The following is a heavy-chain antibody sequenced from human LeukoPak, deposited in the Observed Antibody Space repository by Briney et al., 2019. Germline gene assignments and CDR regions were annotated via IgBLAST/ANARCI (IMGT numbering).Heavy chain of an antibody. CDR1: GGSISNGDYY. D-gene: IGHD3-10*01. CDR3: ARDPVYGSGTF. J-gene: IGHJ4*02. V-gene: IGHV4-30-4*01. Sequence: SQTLSLTCTVAGGSISNGDYYWSWIRQPPGKGLEWIGYIYYSGTTYYNPSLKGRISFSMQTSKNQFSLNLRSVTAADTAVYYCARDPVYGSGTFWGQGTLVTVSS. CDR2: IYYSGTT.